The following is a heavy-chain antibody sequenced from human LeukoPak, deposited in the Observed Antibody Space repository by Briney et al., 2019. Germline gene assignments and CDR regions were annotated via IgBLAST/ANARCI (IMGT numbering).Heavy chain of an antibody. CDR2: IYKDGRT. CDR1: GFIVSSNY. V-gene: IGHV3-53*01. J-gene: IGHJ4*02. Sequence: GGSLRLSCAASGFIVSSNYMTWVRQAPGKGLEWVSVIYKDGRTFYADSVKGRFTISRDNSKNTLYLQMNSLRAEDTAVYYCAKSLTYYHENSDSIWGQGTLVTVSS. D-gene: IGHD3-22*01. CDR3: AKSLTYYHENSDSI.